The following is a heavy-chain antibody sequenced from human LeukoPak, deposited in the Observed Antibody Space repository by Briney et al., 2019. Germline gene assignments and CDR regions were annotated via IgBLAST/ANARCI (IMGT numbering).Heavy chain of an antibody. D-gene: IGHD3-9*01. CDR2: IIPIFGTA. Sequence: SVKVSCKASGGTFSSYAISWVRQAPGQGLEWMGGIIPIFGTANYAQKFQGRVTITADESTSTAYMELSSLRSEDTAVYYCARSHYDILTGYYKGYYYYGMDVWGQGTTVTVSS. CDR1: GGTFSSYA. J-gene: IGHJ6*02. V-gene: IGHV1-69*13. CDR3: ARSHYDILTGYYKGYYYYGMDV.